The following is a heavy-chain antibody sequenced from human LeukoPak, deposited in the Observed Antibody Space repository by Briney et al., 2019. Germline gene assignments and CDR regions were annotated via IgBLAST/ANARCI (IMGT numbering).Heavy chain of an antibody. D-gene: IGHD5-12*01. V-gene: IGHV3-21*04. CDR1: GFTFSSFS. J-gene: IGHJ4*02. CDR2: ISSTSVYI. Sequence: GGSLRLSCAASGFTFSSFSMNWVRQAPGKGLEWVSSISSTSVYIYYADSVKGRFIISKDISKNTLYLQMNNLRADDTAFYYCARESGYAVGDFWGRGTLVTVSS. CDR3: ARESGYAVGDF.